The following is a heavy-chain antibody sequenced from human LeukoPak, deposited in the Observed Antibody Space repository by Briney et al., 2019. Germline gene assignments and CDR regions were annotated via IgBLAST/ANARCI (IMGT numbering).Heavy chain of an antibody. D-gene: IGHD6-13*01. CDR1: GGSISSYY. CDR3: ARRNVYSSSWDYFDY. J-gene: IGHJ4*02. Sequence: SETLSLTCTVSGGSISSYYGSWIRQPPGKGLEWSGYIYYSGSTNYNPSLKSRVTISVDTSKNQFSLKLSSVTAADTAVYYCARRNVYSSSWDYFDYWGQGTLVTVSS. CDR2: IYYSGST. V-gene: IGHV4-59*08.